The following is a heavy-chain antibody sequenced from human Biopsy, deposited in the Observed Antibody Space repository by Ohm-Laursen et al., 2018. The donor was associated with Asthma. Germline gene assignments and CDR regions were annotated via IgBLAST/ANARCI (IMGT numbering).Heavy chain of an antibody. CDR1: GFNFHNYG. D-gene: IGHD6-13*01. Sequence: SLRLSCAASGFNFHNYGMNWVRRAPGKGLEWVAQILFDGRKINYPDSVKGRFTISRDNSKNMVYLQMNSLRPEDTAVYYCAKDRVAGRSYYFDYWGQGTVVSVSA. V-gene: IGHV3-30*18. CDR2: ILFDGRKI. J-gene: IGHJ4*02. CDR3: AKDRVAGRSYYFDY.